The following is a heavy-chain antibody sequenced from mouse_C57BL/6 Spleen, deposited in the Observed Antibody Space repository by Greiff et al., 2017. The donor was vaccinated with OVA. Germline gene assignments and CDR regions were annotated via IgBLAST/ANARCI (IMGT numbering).Heavy chain of an antibody. D-gene: IGHD2-2*01. J-gene: IGHJ4*01. CDR3: ARKDYGYDPYYAMDY. CDR2: IWSGGST. V-gene: IGHV2-2*01. CDR1: GFSLTSYG. Sequence: VQVVESGPGLVQPSQSLSITCTVSGFSLTSYGVHWVRQSPGKGLAWLGVIWSGGSTDYNAAFISRLSISKDNSKSQVFFKMNSLQADDTAIYYCARKDYGYDPYYAMDYWGQGTSVTVSS.